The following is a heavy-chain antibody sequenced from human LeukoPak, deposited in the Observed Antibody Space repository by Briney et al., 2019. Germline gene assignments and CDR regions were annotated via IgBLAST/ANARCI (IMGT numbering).Heavy chain of an antibody. CDR3: AKHLRATNTYVFYGLDV. V-gene: IGHV3-9*01. D-gene: IGHD5-18*01. J-gene: IGHJ6*02. CDR2: INYNGDKT. Sequence: PGGSLRLSREVSGLSFEDYGMHWVRQAPGKGLEWVSSINYNGDKTDYADSVKGRFTVSRDNAKKSLYLQMSSLRPEDTALYYCAKHLRATNTYVFYGLDVWGPGTTVTVSS. CDR1: GLSFEDYG.